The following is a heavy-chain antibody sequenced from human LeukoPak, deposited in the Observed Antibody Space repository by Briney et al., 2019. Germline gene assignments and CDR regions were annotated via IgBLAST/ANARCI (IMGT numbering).Heavy chain of an antibody. D-gene: IGHD2-2*01. J-gene: IGHJ4*02. CDR2: SIPIFGTA. CDR1: GYIFTSYA. Sequence: SVMVSCKAAGYIFTSYAINWVRQAPGQGLEWMGGSIPIFGTANYAQKFQGRVTITADESTSTAYMELSSLRSEDTAVYYCARAGYCSSTSCYGSVLRYFDWANYFDYWGQGTLVTVSS. V-gene: IGHV1-69*13. CDR3: ARAGYCSSTSCYGSVLRYFDWANYFDY.